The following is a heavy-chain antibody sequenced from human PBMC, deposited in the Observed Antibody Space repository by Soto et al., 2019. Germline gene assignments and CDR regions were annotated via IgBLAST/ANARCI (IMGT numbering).Heavy chain of an antibody. CDR2: INHSGST. J-gene: IGHJ5*02. V-gene: IGHV4-34*01. D-gene: IGHD6-13*01. CDR3: ARLYSSSLEGWFDP. CDR1: GGSFSGYY. Sequence: NPSETLSLTCAVYGGSFSGYYWSWIRQPPGKGLEWIGEINHSGSTNYNPSLKSRVTISVDTSKNQFSLKLSSVTAADTAVYYCARLYSSSLEGWFDPWGQGTLVTVSS.